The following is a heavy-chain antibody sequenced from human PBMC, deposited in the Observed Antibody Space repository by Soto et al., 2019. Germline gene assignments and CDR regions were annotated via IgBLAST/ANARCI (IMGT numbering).Heavy chain of an antibody. CDR2: ISGSGDST. D-gene: IGHD1-26*01. CDR1: GFTFSSYA. CDR3: ARRGSGSYYDY. V-gene: IGHV3-23*01. J-gene: IGHJ4*02. Sequence: EVQLLESGGGLVQPGGSLRLSCAASGFTFSSYAMRWVRQAPGKGLEWVSAISGSGDSTYYADSVKGRFTTSRDNSKNTRYLQMNGRRAEDTAVYYCARRGSGSYYDYWGQGTLVTVSS.